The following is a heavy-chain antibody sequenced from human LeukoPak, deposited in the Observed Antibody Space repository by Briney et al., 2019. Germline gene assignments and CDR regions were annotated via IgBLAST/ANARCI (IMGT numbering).Heavy chain of an antibody. V-gene: IGHV3-74*01. CDR1: GFTVSSCC. D-gene: IGHD4/OR15-4a*01. J-gene: IGHJ4*02. Sequence: GGSLRLSCAVSGFTVSSCCMHWVRQAPGKELVWVSRFDSDGTSTSYADSVKGRFTISRDVAKNTLYLQMNSLRAEDTAVFYCATSPTIKGGFDSWGQGTLVTVSS. CDR3: ATSPTIKGGFDS. CDR2: FDSDGTST.